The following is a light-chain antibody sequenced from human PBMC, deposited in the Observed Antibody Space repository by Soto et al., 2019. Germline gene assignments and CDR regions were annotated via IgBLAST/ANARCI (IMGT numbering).Light chain of an antibody. CDR3: QQYMSYP. J-gene: IGKJ2*01. CDR1: QTVSSN. V-gene: IGKV3-15*01. CDR2: GAS. Sequence: IVMTQSHSILSVSPGGRVTLFCRASQTVSSNLAWYQQKPGQAPRLLIYGASTRATGIPARFSGSGSGTEFTLTISSLQPDDFATYYCQQYMSYPFG.